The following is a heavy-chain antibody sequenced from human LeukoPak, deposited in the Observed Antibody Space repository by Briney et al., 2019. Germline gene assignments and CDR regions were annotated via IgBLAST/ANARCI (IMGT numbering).Heavy chain of an antibody. CDR1: GGTFSNYA. Sequence: SVNVSCTASGGTFSNYAISWVRQAPGQGLEWMGGIIPIFGTANYAQKFQGRVTITADESTSTAYMELSSLRSEDTAVYYCARGDSAYDLFGHVDYWGQGTLVTVSS. J-gene: IGHJ4*02. D-gene: IGHD5-12*01. V-gene: IGHV1-69*13. CDR2: IIPIFGTA. CDR3: ARGDSAYDLFGHVDY.